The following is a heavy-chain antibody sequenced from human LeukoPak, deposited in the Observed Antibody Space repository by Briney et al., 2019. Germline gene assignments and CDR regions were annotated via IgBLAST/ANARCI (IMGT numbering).Heavy chain of an antibody. CDR2: ISSSGSTI. CDR1: GFTFSSYE. Sequence: QTGGSLRLSCAASGFTFSSYEMNWVRQAPGKGLEWVSYISSSGSTIYYADSVEGRFAISRDNAKNSLYLQMNSLRAEDTAVYYCARGDSYGYPYYFDYWGQGTLVTVSS. CDR3: ARGDSYGYPYYFDY. V-gene: IGHV3-48*03. J-gene: IGHJ4*02. D-gene: IGHD5-18*01.